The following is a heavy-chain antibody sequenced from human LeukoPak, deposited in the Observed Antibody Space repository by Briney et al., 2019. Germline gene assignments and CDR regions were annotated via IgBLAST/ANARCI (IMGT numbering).Heavy chain of an antibody. J-gene: IGHJ4*02. CDR2: VNPNSGGT. CDR1: GFTFTGCY. D-gene: IGHD4-23*01. CDR3: ARDSYGGNWSLGY. V-gene: IGHV1-2*02. Sequence: ASMKLSCKASGFTFTGCYIHWVRQAPGQGLEWMGWVNPNSGGTNYAQMFQGRVTMTRDTSLSTAYMELSWLRSDDTAVYYCARDSYGGNWSLGYWGQGTLVTVSS.